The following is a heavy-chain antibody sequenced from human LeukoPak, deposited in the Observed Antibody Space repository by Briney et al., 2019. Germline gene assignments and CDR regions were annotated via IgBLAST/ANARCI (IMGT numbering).Heavy chain of an antibody. V-gene: IGHV3-33*08. CDR2: VWYDGSNI. J-gene: IGHJ4*02. CDR1: GFTLSNTD. CDR3: ARGGYSGTYYFDY. D-gene: IGHD1-26*01. Sequence: GGSLRLSCAASGFTLSNTDMSWVRQAPGKGLEWVAVVWYDGSNIHYVDSVKGRFTISRDNSKSTLYLQMNSLTAEDTAVYYCARGGYSGTYYFDYWGQGTLVTVSS.